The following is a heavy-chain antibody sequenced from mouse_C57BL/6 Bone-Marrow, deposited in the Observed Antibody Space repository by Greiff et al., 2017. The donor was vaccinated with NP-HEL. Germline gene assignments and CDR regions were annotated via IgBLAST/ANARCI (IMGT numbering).Heavy chain of an antibody. CDR1: GYTFTGYW. Sequence: QVQLQQSGAELMKPGASVKLSCKATGYTFTGYWIEWVKQRPGHGLEWIGAILPGSGSTNYTEKFKGKATFTADTSSNTAYMQLSSLTTEDSAIYYCARRTRRGQGYAMDYWGQGTSVTVSA. D-gene: IGHD3-3*01. CDR3: ARRTRRGQGYAMDY. J-gene: IGHJ4*01. CDR2: ILPGSGST. V-gene: IGHV1-9*01.